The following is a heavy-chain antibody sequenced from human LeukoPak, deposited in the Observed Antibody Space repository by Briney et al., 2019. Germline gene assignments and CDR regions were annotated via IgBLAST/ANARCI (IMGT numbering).Heavy chain of an antibody. Sequence: PSETLSLTCAVYGGSISSYYWSWIRQPPGKGLEWIGCIYYSGSTNYNPSLKSRVTISVDTSKNQFSLKLSSVTAADTAVYYCARGFLEWPAYYYYMDVWGKGTTVTVSS. CDR3: ARGFLEWPAYYYYMDV. CDR2: IYYSGST. CDR1: GGSISSYY. V-gene: IGHV4-59*01. J-gene: IGHJ6*03. D-gene: IGHD3-3*01.